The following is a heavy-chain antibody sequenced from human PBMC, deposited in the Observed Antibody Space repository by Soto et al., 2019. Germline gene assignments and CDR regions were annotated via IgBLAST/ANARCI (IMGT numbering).Heavy chain of an antibody. CDR2: ISGSGGST. CDR3: AKDRSSYYYDSSGHFDY. CDR1: GFTFSSYA. V-gene: IGHV3-23*01. D-gene: IGHD3-22*01. Sequence: GGSLRLSCAASGFTFSSYAMSWVRQAPGKGLEWVSAISGSGGSTYYADSVKGRFTISRDNSKNTLYLQMNSLRAEDTAVYYCAKDRSSYYYDSSGHFDYWGQGTLVTVS. J-gene: IGHJ4*02.